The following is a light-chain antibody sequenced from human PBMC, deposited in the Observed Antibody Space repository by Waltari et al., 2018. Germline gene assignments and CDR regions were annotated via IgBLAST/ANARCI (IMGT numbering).Light chain of an antibody. CDR3: CSYAFSSNWV. CDR2: EVS. CDR1: SSDVGCHNY. J-gene: IGLJ3*02. Sequence: QSALTQPPSPSGSPGQSVTISCTGTSSDVGCHNYASWYQQHPGKAPQLMISEVSKRPSGVPDRFSGSKSGNTASLTVSGLQAEDEADYYCCSYAFSSNWVFGGGTKLTVL. V-gene: IGLV2-8*01.